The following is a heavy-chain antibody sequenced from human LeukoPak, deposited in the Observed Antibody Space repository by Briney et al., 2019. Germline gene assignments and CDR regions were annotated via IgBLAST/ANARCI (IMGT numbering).Heavy chain of an antibody. CDR3: ARAGDGSGSYDNADYDY. J-gene: IGHJ4*02. D-gene: IGHD3-10*01. V-gene: IGHV4-39*01. CDR1: GGSISSTSYY. CDR2: IYYSWDT. Sequence: SETLSLTCTVSGGSISSTSYYWGWIRQPPGKGLEWIGSIYYSWDTYYNPSLKSRVTISVDTSKNQFSLKLSSVTAADTAVYYCARAGDGSGSYDNADYDYWGQGTLVTVSS.